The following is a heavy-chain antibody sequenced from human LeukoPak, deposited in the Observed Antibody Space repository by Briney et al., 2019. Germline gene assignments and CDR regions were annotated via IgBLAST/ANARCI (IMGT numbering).Heavy chain of an antibody. J-gene: IGHJ4*02. CDR1: RYTVPSYY. V-gene: IGHV1-46*01. CDR2: INQSCCNK. Sequence: SETVSYKACRYTVPSYYILGVEQPAPRGREWMGIINQSCCNKSYAQNPQGRVTMTTDTSTTTVYMEVKSLKSGDTAVYYCARGDYLDCSGYSGGSFFDLGGQGTRLTLS. CDR3: ARGDYLDCSGYSGGSFFDL. D-gene: IGHD3-22*01.